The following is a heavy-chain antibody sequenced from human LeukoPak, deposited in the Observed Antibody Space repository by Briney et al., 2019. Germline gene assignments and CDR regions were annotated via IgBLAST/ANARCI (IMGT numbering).Heavy chain of an antibody. CDR1: GYTFTSYY. CDR2: INPGDGRT. V-gene: IGHV1-46*01. J-gene: IGHJ4*02. CDR3: ARDLSGNHYGHFDY. Sequence: ASVKVSCKASGYTFTSYYMHWVRQAPGQGLEWMGIINPGDGRTTYPQKFQGRVTMTRDTFTSTVYMELSSLRSEDTAVYYCARDLSGNHYGHFDYWGQGTLVTVSS. D-gene: IGHD1-26*01.